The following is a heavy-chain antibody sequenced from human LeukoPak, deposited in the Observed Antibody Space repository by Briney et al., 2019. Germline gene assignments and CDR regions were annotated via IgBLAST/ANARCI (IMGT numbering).Heavy chain of an antibody. CDR3: ARSFLGAAGTQWFDP. CDR1: GGSISSSSYY. J-gene: IGHJ5*02. Sequence: SETLSLTCTVSGGSISSSSYYWGWIRQPPGKGLEWIGSIYYSGSTYYDPSLKSRVTISVDTSKNQFSLKLSSVTAADTAVYYCARSFLGAAGTQWFDPWGQGTLVTVSS. V-gene: IGHV4-39*07. D-gene: IGHD6-13*01. CDR2: IYYSGST.